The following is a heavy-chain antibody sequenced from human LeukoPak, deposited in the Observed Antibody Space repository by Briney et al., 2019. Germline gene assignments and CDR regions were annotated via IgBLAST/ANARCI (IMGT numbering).Heavy chain of an antibody. D-gene: IGHD1-26*01. CDR2: INHSGST. J-gene: IGHJ4*02. CDR1: GGSFSGYY. V-gene: IGHV4-34*01. Sequence: PSETLSLTCAVYGGSFSGYYWSWIRQPPGKGLEWIGEINHSGSTNYNPSLKSRVTISVDTSKNQFSLKLSSVTAADTAVYYCARAVPSGSYPYFDYWGQGTLVTVSS. CDR3: ARAVPSGSYPYFDY.